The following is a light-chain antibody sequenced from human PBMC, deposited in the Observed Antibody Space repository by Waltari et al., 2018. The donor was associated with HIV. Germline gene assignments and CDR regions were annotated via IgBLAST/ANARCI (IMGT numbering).Light chain of an antibody. CDR3: QSYDNSLRVSYV. CDR1: SSNIGAYD. J-gene: IGLJ1*01. V-gene: IGLV1-40*01. Sequence: QSVLTQPPSVSGAPGQRVTISCTGSSSNIGAYDVHWYQQLPGRAPKLLIYATNHRPAGVPDRFSGSKSGTAASLAIAGLQIEDEGDYFCQSYDNSLRVSYVFSAGTRVTVL. CDR2: ATN.